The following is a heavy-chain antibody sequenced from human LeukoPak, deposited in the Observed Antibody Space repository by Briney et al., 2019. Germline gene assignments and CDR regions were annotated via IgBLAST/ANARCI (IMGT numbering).Heavy chain of an antibody. Sequence: SETLALTFKVPGGSIGAYYWSWFGKPPGKGLEWIGYFDYIVYTDYNPSLKSRVTISLHTSKSQFSLKLSSVNAADTAVYYCARDRHWTNDWVFDYWGQGTLVTVSS. D-gene: IGHD1/OR15-1a*01. CDR3: ARDRHWTNDWVFDY. CDR1: GGSIGAYY. V-gene: IGHV4-59*13. CDR2: FDYIVYT. J-gene: IGHJ4*02.